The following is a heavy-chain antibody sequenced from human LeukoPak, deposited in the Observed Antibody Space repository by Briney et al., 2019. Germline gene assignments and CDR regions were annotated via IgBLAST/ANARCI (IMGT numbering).Heavy chain of an antibody. CDR2: ISSSSSYI. V-gene: IGHV3-21*01. J-gene: IGHJ4*02. Sequence: GGSLRLSCAASGFTFSSYEMNWVRQAPGKGLEWVSSISSSSSYIYYADSVKGRFTISRDNAKNSLYLQMNSLRAEDTAVYYCASLSGWYFDYWGQGTLVTVSS. CDR3: ASLSGWYFDY. D-gene: IGHD6-19*01. CDR1: GFTFSSYE.